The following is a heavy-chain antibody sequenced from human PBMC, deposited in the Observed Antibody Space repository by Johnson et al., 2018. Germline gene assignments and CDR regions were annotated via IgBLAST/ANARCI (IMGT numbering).Heavy chain of an antibody. CDR2: IKQEGSEK. Sequence: VQLVESGGGLVQPGGSLRLSCAASGFIFSSYWMSWVRQAPGKGLEWVTNIKQEGSEKHYVDSVQGRFTISRDSAKNSLYRRMSSRRAEDTAVYYWARVKLGNNGWGFAIWGQGTMVTVSS. CDR3: ARVKLGNNGWGFAI. D-gene: IGHD3-10*01. V-gene: IGHV3-7*01. CDR1: GFIFSSYW. J-gene: IGHJ3*02.